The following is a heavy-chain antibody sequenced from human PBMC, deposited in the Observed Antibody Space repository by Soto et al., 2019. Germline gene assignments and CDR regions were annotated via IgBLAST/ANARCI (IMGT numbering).Heavy chain of an antibody. D-gene: IGHD6-13*01. J-gene: IGHJ6*02. CDR3: AKLGSSWVSYYYYYYGMDV. Sequence: GGSLRLSCAASGFTFISYWMHWVRQAPGKGMVWVSRINSDGSSTSYADSVKGRFTISRDNSKNTLYLQMNSLRAEDTAVYYCAKLGSSWVSYYYYYYGMDVWGQGTTVTVSS. V-gene: IGHV3-74*01. CDR2: INSDGSST. CDR1: GFTFISYW.